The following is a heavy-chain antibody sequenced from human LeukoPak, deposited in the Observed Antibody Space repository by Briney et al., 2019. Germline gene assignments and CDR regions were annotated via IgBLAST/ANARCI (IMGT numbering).Heavy chain of an antibody. CDR3: ARDQYYYDSSAYRTIDY. V-gene: IGHV4-4*07. Sequence: SETLSLTCTVSGGSISSYYWSWIRQPAGTALEWIGRIHTSGSTNYNPSLKSRVTMSVDTSKNQFSLKLNSVTAADTAVYYCARDQYYYDSSAYRTIDYWGQGTLVTVSS. D-gene: IGHD3-22*01. CDR2: IHTSGST. CDR1: GGSISSYY. J-gene: IGHJ4*02.